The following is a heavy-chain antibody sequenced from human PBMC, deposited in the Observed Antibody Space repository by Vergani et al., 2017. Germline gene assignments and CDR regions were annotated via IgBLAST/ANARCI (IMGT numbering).Heavy chain of an antibody. Sequence: QVRLVESGGGVVQPGRSLRLSCVVSGFTSSYYGMHWVRQAPGKGLEGVAVISYDGTKKYYADSVKGRFTISSDNSKSTLYLQMNSLRTEDTAVYYWATKSCGTPGCQIGYFREWVQGTLVTVS. J-gene: IGHJ1*01. CDR1: GFTSSYYG. D-gene: IGHD1-1*01. CDR3: ATKSCGTPGCQIGYFRE. V-gene: IGHV3-30*03. CDR2: ISYDGTKK.